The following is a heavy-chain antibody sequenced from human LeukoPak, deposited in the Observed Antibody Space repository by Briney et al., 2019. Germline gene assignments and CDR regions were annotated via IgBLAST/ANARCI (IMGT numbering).Heavy chain of an antibody. V-gene: IGHV4-39*07. J-gene: IGHJ3*02. CDR1: GGSISSSSYY. Sequence: SETLSLTCTVSGGSISSSSYYWGWIRQPPGKGLEWIGSIYYSGSTYYNPSLKSRVTISVDTSKNQFSLKLSSVTAADTAVYYCSSHLSNAFDIWGQGTMVIVSS. D-gene: IGHD2/OR15-2a*01. CDR3: SSHLSNAFDI. CDR2: IYYSGST.